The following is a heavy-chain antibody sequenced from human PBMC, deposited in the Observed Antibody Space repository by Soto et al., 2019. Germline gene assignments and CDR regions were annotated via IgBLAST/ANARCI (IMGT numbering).Heavy chain of an antibody. CDR3: ARGRLYYDFWSGYHGAFDI. D-gene: IGHD3-3*01. J-gene: IGHJ3*02. Sequence: SETLSLTCAVYGGSFSGYYWSWIRQPPGKGLEWIGEINHSGSTNYNPSLKSRVTISVDTSKNQFSLKLSSVTAAGTAVYYCARGRLYYDFWSGYHGAFDIWGQGTMVTVSS. V-gene: IGHV4-34*01. CDR2: INHSGST. CDR1: GGSFSGYY.